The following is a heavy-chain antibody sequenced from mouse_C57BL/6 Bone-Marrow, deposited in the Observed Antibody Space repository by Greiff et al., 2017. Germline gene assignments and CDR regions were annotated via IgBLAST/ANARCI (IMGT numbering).Heavy chain of an antibody. CDR2: IWPGGGT. Sequence: VKLEESGPGLVAPSQSLSITCTVSGFSLTSYAISWVRQPPGKGLEWLGVIWPGGGTNYNSALKSRLSISKDNSKSQVFLKMNSLQTDDTARYYCARFYYGSPFAYWGQGTLVTVSA. V-gene: IGHV2-9-1*01. D-gene: IGHD1-1*01. J-gene: IGHJ3*01. CDR3: ARFYYGSPFAY. CDR1: GFSLTSYA.